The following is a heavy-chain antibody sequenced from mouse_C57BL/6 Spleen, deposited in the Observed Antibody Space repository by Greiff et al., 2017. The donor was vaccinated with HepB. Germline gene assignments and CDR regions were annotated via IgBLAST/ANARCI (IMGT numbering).Heavy chain of an antibody. CDR1: GYSITSGYY. CDR3: ARDDYNDYAGGY. V-gene: IGHV3-6*01. J-gene: IGHJ2*01. CDR2: LSYDGSN. Sequence: EVQLVESGPGLVKPSQSLSLTCPVTGYSITSGYYWNCIRQFPGNKLEWMGYLSYDGSNNYNPSLKNRISITRDTSKNQFFLKLNSVTTEDTATYYCARDDYNDYAGGYWGQGTTLTVSS. D-gene: IGHD2-4*01.